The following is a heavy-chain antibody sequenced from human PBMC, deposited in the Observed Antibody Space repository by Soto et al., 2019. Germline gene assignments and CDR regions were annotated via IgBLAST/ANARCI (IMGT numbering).Heavy chain of an antibody. D-gene: IGHD4-4*01. CDR3: ARSDIDDYSNTYYFDY. CDR2: IYYSGST. CDR1: GGSISSGGYY. J-gene: IGHJ4*02. Sequence: PSETLSLTCTVSGGSISSGGYYWSWIRQHPGKGLEWIGSIYYSGSTYYNPSLKSRVTISVDTSKNQFSLKLSSVTAADTAVYYCARSDIDDYSNTYYFDYWGQGTLVTVSS. V-gene: IGHV4-39*01.